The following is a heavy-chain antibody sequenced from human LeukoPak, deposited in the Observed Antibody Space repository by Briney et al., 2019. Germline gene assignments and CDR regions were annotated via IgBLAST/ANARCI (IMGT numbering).Heavy chain of an antibody. D-gene: IGHD3-3*01. V-gene: IGHV4-30-4*01. CDR1: GGSISSGDYY. J-gene: IGHJ6*02. CDR3: ARDRLTIFGVVTLYYYGMDV. CDR2: IYYSGST. Sequence: SQTLSLTCTVSGGSISSGDYYWSWIRQPPGKGLEWIGYIYYSGSTYYNPSLKSQVSISVDTSKNQFSLKLSSVTAADTAVYYCARDRLTIFGVVTLYYYGMDVWGQGTTVTVSS.